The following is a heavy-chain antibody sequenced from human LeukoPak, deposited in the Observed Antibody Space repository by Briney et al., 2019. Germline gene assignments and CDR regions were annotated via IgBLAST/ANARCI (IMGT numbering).Heavy chain of an antibody. V-gene: IGHV1-8*01. Sequence: GASVKVSCKASGYTFTSYDINWVRQATGRGLEWMGWMNPNSGNTGYAQKFQGRVTMTRNTSISTAYMELSSLRSEDTAVYYCARAPDYNGSYLDYWGQGTLVTVSS. CDR2: MNPNSGNT. J-gene: IGHJ4*02. CDR1: GYTFTSYD. CDR3: ARAPDYNGSYLDY. D-gene: IGHD1-26*01.